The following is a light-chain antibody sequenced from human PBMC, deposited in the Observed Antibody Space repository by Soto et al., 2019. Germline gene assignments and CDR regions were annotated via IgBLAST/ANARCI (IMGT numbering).Light chain of an antibody. CDR3: SSYRRGSTYV. J-gene: IGLJ1*01. Sequence: QPALTQPASVSGSPGQSITVSCTGTSSDVGGYNYVSWYQQHPGKAPRLLIYDVTNRPSGVSNRFSGSKSGNTASLTISGLQAEDEADYYCSSYRRGSTYVFGTGTKVTVL. V-gene: IGLV2-14*03. CDR1: SSDVGGYNY. CDR2: DVT.